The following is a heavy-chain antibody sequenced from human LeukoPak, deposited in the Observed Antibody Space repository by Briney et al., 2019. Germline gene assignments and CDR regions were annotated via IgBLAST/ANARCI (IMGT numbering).Heavy chain of an antibody. CDR2: ISKDGGST. Sequence: SGGSLRLSCAVSGLTFSEYWMHWVRQDAGEGLVWVAGISKDGGSTEYADFVKGRCTISRDNAKNTLYLQMNSLTVDDTAVYYCTSGIGTYDYWGLGAQVTLSS. J-gene: IGHJ4*02. V-gene: IGHV3-74*03. CDR3: TSGIGTYDY. D-gene: IGHD1-14*01. CDR1: GLTFSEYW.